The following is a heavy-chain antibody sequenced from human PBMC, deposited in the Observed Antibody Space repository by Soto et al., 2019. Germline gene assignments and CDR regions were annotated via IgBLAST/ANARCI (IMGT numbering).Heavy chain of an antibody. V-gene: IGHV3-13*01. CDR1: GFTFSSYD. Sequence: EVQLVESGGGLVQPGGSLRLSCAASGFTFSSYDMHWVRQATGKGLEWVSAIGTAGDTYYPGSVKGRFTISRENAKNSFYLQMNSLRAGDTAVYYCAREGGCYSGSHGRFDYWGQGTLVTVSS. CDR2: IGTAGDT. D-gene: IGHD1-26*01. J-gene: IGHJ4*02. CDR3: AREGGCYSGSHGRFDY.